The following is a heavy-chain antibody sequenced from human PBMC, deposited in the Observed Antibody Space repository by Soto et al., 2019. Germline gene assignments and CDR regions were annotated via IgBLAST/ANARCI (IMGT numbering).Heavy chain of an antibody. Sequence: SVKVSCKASGGTFSSYAISWVRQAPGQGLEWMGGIIPIFGTANYAQKFQGRVTTTADESTSTAYMELSSLRSEDTAVYYCARGPNYYDSSGYFAPHFDYWGQGTLVTVSS. V-gene: IGHV1-69*13. CDR1: GGTFSSYA. J-gene: IGHJ4*02. CDR3: ARGPNYYDSSGYFAPHFDY. CDR2: IIPIFGTA. D-gene: IGHD3-22*01.